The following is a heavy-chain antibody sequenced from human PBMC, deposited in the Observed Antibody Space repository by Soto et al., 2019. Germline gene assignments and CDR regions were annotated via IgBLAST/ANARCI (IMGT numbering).Heavy chain of an antibody. CDR1: GFTFSSYA. CDR2: IKQDGSHK. J-gene: IGHJ4*02. D-gene: IGHD5-12*01. V-gene: IGHV3-30*04. Sequence: PGGALRLSCAASGFTFSSYAMHWVRQAPGKGLEWVANIKQDGSHKYYVPSVKGRFTISRDNSKNTLYLQMNTLRTEDTAVYYCAGGWYFFDYCGQGTLVTVSS. CDR3: AGGWYFFDY.